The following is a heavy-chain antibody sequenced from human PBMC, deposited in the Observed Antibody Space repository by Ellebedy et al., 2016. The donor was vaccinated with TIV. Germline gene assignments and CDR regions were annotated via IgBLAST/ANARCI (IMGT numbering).Heavy chain of an antibody. CDR3: RASSGYYGHDY. Sequence: PGGSLRLSCAASGFTFDDYGMHWVRQAPGKGLEWVSGISWNSGSIGYADSVKGRFTISRDNAKNSLYLQMNSLRAEDTALYLCRASSGYYGHDYWGQGTLVTVSS. J-gene: IGHJ4*02. D-gene: IGHD3-22*01. V-gene: IGHV3-9*01. CDR2: ISWNSGSI. CDR1: GFTFDDYG.